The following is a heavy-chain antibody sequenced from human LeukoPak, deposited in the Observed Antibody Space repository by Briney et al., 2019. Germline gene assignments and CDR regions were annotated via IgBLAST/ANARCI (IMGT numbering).Heavy chain of an antibody. CDR1: GYTSTGYY. V-gene: IGHV1-2*02. CDR2: INPHWSGT. J-gene: IGHJ6*02. D-gene: IGHD2-2*01. CDR3: ARDLPDIVVVPAAISYYYYGMDV. Sequence: ASVTVSCKASGYTSTGYYMHWVRQAPGQGLEWMGWINPHWSGTNYAQKFQGRVTMTRDTSISTAYMELSRLRSDDTAVYYCARDLPDIVVVPAAISYYYYGMDVWGQGTTFTVSS.